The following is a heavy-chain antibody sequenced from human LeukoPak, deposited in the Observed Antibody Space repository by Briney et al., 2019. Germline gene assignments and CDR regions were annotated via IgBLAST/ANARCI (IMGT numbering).Heavy chain of an antibody. CDR3: AGARRNILTGYYNDY. V-gene: IGHV4-30-2*01. D-gene: IGHD3-9*01. J-gene: IGHJ4*02. CDR1: GGSISSGGYY. Sequence: PSETLSLTCTVSGGSISSGGYYWSWIRQPPGKGLEWIGYIYHSGSTYYNPSLKSRVTISVDRSKNQFSLKLSSVTAADTAVYYCAGARRNILTGYYNDYWGQGTLVTVSS. CDR2: IYHSGST.